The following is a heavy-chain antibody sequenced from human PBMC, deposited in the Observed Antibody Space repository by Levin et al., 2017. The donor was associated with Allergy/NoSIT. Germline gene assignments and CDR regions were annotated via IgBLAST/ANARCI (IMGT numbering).Heavy chain of an antibody. CDR3: VRHFSGYYRFDY. D-gene: IGHD3-22*01. CDR1: GGSISISSYY. J-gene: IGHJ4*02. Sequence: PSETLSLTCSVSGGSISISSYYWGWIRQPPGKGLEWIGSVYHNGSSYHNPSLKSRVTISVDRSQSQFSLRLISVTAADTAMYFCVRHFSGYYRFDYWGQGTLVTVAS. CDR2: VYHNGSS. V-gene: IGHV4-39*01.